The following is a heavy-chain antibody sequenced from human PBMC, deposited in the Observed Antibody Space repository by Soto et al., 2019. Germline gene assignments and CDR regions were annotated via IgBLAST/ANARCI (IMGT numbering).Heavy chain of an antibody. CDR3: AKLGGSYWFLSYFDP. CDR1: GFTFSSYA. Sequence: GGSLRLSCAASGFTFSSYAMSWVRQAPGKGLEWVSAISGSGGSTYYADSVKGRFTISRDNSKNTLYLQMNSLRAEDTAVYYCAKLGGSYWFLSYFDPWGQGTLVTVSS. V-gene: IGHV3-23*01. J-gene: IGHJ5*02. D-gene: IGHD1-26*01. CDR2: ISGSGGST.